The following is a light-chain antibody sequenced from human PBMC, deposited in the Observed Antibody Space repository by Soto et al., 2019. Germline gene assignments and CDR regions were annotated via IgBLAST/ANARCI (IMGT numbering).Light chain of an antibody. J-gene: IGKJ3*01. V-gene: IGKV3-20*01. CDR2: GAS. Sequence: EIVLTQSPGTLSLSPGARATLSCRASQSVTSNYLAWYQHKPGQAPRLLIYGASSRAAGIPDRFSGSGSGTDLTLTITRLEPEDFAVFYCQQYATSPAVTFGPETKVDIK. CDR3: QQYATSPAVT. CDR1: QSVTSNY.